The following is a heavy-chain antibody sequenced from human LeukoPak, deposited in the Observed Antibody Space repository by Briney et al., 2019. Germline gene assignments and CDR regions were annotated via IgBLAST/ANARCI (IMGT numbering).Heavy chain of an antibody. V-gene: IGHV3-21*04. Sequence: GGSLRLSCVASGFSLSSYSMNWVRQAPGKGLEWVSSISSNSDYKYYADSVKGRSTISSDNPRNSLDLQITSLRAEDTAVYYCAKERGAYRSSYYFDSWGQGTLVTVSS. CDR2: ISSNSDYK. CDR1: GFSLSSYS. CDR3: AKERGAYRSSYYFDS. J-gene: IGHJ4*02. D-gene: IGHD6-6*01.